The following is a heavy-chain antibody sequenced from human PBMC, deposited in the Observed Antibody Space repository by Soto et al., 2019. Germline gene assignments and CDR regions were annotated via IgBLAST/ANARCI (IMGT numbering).Heavy chain of an antibody. J-gene: IGHJ3*02. CDR2: IYPGDFDT. D-gene: IGHD3-22*01. CDR1: GYSFMNYW. CDR3: ARRPSRGYYDSSGTRDAFDI. Sequence: GESLKISCKGSGYSFMNYWIAWVRQMPGKGLEWMGIIYPGDFDTRYSPSLQGQVTISVDKSISTAYLQWSSLKASDTAMYFCARRPSRGYYDSSGTRDAFDIWGQGTMVTVSS. V-gene: IGHV5-51*01.